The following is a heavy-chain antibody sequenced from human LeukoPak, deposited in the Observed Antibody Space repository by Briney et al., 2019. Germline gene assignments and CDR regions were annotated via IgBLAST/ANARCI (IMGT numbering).Heavy chain of an antibody. CDR1: GYTFTGYY. V-gene: IGHV1-2*02. CDR2: INPNSGGT. CDR3: ARDLMVRVYNWFDP. D-gene: IGHD3-10*01. Sequence: ASVKVSCKASGYTFTGYYMHWVRQAPGQGREWMGWINPNSGGTNYAQKFRGRVTMTRDTSISTAYMELSRLRSDDTAVYYCARDLMVRVYNWFDPWGQGTLVTVSS. J-gene: IGHJ5*02.